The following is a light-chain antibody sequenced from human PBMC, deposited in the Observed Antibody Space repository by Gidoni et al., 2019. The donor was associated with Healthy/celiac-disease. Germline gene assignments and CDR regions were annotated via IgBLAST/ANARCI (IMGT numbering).Light chain of an antibody. J-gene: IGKJ5*01. CDR1: QSLLHSNGYNY. V-gene: IGKV2-28*01. CDR2: LGS. Sequence: DIVRTQSPLSLPVTPGEPASISCRSSQSLLHSNGYNYWDWYLQKPGQSPQLLIYLGSNRASGVPDRFSGSGSGTDFTLNISRVEAEDVGVYYCMQALQTPPTFGQGTRLEIK. CDR3: MQALQTPPT.